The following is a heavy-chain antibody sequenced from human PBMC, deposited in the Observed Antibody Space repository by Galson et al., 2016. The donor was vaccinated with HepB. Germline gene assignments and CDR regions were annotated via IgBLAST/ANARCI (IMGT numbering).Heavy chain of an antibody. CDR2: IQNKNYGGTA. CDR3: VGAFLGY. Sequence: SLRLSCAASGFTFTDTWMSWFRQAPGKGLEWVGHIQNKNYGGTAVYAAPAKGRFTISRDDSTHTVYLQMSDLKTEDTAVYYCVGAFLGYWSQGALVTVSA. D-gene: IGHD3-3*01. J-gene: IGHJ4*02. V-gene: IGHV3-15*01. CDR1: GFTFTDTW.